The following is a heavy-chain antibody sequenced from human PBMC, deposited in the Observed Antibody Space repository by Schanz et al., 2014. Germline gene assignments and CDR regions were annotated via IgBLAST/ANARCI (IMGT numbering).Heavy chain of an antibody. CDR1: GFTVSSHY. D-gene: IGHD5-12*01. V-gene: IGHV3-53*01. Sequence: EVQLLESGGGLIQPGGSLRLSCAVSGFTVSSHYMSWVRQAPGKGLEWVSTVYMSAASTRYADSVKGRFIISRDSSKNTLFLQMNSLRPEDTALYFCARDEGRDGYNLAFDVWGQGTLVTVSS. CDR2: VYMSAAST. J-gene: IGHJ3*01. CDR3: ARDEGRDGYNLAFDV.